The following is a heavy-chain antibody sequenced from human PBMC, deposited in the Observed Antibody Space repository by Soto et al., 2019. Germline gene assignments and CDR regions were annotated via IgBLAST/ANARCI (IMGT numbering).Heavy chain of an antibody. CDR2: IYPGDSDT. CDR3: ARRLASTGYHGMDV. J-gene: IGHJ6*02. CDR1: GYSFTTYW. Sequence: AGESLKISCKASGYSFTTYWIGWVRQMPGKGLEWMGKIYPGDSDTRYSPSFQGQVTISVDKSISTAYLQWSSLKASDTAMYYCARRLASTGYHGMDVWGQGTSVTVS. V-gene: IGHV5-51*01. D-gene: IGHD2-21*01.